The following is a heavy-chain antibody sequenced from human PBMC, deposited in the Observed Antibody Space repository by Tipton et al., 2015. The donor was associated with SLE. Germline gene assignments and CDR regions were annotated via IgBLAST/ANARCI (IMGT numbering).Heavy chain of an antibody. CDR3: ARDLALYDSSGYFDY. V-gene: IGHV4-59*11. D-gene: IGHD3-22*01. J-gene: IGHJ4*02. Sequence: TLSLTCTVSGGSISSHYWSWIRQPPGKGLECIGYIYYSGSTNYNPSRKSRVTISVDTSKNQFSLKLSSVTAADTAVYYCARDLALYDSSGYFDYWGQGTLVTVSS. CDR2: IYYSGST. CDR1: GGSISSHY.